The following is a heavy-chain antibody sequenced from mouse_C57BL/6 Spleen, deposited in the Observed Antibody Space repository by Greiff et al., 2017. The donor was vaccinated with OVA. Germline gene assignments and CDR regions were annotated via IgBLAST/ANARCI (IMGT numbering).Heavy chain of an antibody. Sequence: QVQLQQPGTELVKPGASVKLSCKASGYTFTSYWMHWVKQRPGQGLEWIGNINPRNGGTNYNEKFKSKATLTVDKSSSTAYMQLSSLTSEDSAVYYCARSGVNWDLSFDYWGQGTTLTVSS. D-gene: IGHD4-1*01. CDR2: INPRNGGT. CDR1: GYTFTSYW. J-gene: IGHJ2*01. CDR3: ARSGVNWDLSFDY. V-gene: IGHV1-53*01.